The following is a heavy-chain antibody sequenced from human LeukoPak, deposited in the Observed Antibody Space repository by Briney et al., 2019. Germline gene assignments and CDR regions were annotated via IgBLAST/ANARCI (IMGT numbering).Heavy chain of an antibody. D-gene: IGHD3-3*01. CDR2: IIPIFGTA. J-gene: IGHJ5*02. CDR3: ARVWSGQVWFDP. CDR1: GGTFSSYA. Sequence: SVKVSCKASGGTFSSYAISWVRQAPGQGLEWMGGIIPIFGTANYAQKFQGRVTITTDESTSTAYMELSSPRSEDTAVYYCARVWSGQVWFDPWGQGTLVTVSS. V-gene: IGHV1-69*05.